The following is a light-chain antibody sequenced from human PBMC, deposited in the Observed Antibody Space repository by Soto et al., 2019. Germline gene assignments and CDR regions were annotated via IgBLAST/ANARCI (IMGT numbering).Light chain of an antibody. CDR1: QSISDW. CDR3: QQYHRFPYT. J-gene: IGKJ2*01. CDR2: KAS. Sequence: DIQMTQSPSTLSASVGDRVTITCRASQSISDWLAWYQQRSGKAPKLLIYKASSLQSGVPPRFSGSGSGTEFTLTISSLQPYDFATYYCQQYHRFPYTFGQGTKLEIK. V-gene: IGKV1-5*03.